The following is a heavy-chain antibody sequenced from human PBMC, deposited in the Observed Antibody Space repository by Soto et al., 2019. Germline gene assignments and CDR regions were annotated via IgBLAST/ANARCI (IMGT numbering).Heavy chain of an antibody. J-gene: IGHJ3*01. Sequence: QVQLEQSGAEVKKPGASVKVSCKASGYNFKNYGITWVRQAPGQGLEWMGWISGYNGNTKYAQKLQGRVTMTTDTSTNIVCMDLRRLKSDDTAVYYCAGEPQYSAGWGGGLDLWGQGTMVTVSS. D-gene: IGHD1-26*01. CDR3: AGEPQYSAGWGGGLDL. CDR1: GYNFKNYG. CDR2: ISGYNGNT. V-gene: IGHV1-18*01.